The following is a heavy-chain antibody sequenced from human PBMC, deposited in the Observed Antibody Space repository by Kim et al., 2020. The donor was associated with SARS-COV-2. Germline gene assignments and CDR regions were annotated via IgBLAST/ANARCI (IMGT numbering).Heavy chain of an antibody. CDR2: IYYSGST. V-gene: IGHV4-59*08. D-gene: IGHD3-3*01. Sequence: SETLSLTCTVSGGSISSYYWSWIRQPPWKGLEWIGSIYYSGSTNYNPSLKSRVTISVDTSKNQFSLKLSSVTAADTVVYYCARTGFPPNDYYYYMDVWGKGTTVTVSS. CDR1: GGSISSYY. J-gene: IGHJ6*03. CDR3: ARTGFPPNDYYYYMDV.